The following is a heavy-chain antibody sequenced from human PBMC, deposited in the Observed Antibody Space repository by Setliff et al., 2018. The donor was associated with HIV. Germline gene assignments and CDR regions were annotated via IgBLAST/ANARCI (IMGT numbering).Heavy chain of an antibody. CDR3: ATDCAVVGGTGSLDS. CDR2: ISSDGSST. D-gene: IGHD1-26*01. CDR1: GFTFSGYW. V-gene: IGHV3-74*01. J-gene: IGHJ4*02. Sequence: GGSLRLSCAASGFTFSGYWMHWVRQAPGKGLVWVSRISSDGSSTTYADSVKGRFTISRDNAKNTLYLQMNSLRVEDTAVYYCATDCAVVGGTGSLDSWGQGTLVTVSS.